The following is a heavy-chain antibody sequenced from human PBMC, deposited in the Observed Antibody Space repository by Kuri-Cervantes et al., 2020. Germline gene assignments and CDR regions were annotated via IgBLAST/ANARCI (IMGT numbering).Heavy chain of an antibody. CDR3: AKDQALHWFDP. J-gene: IGHJ5*02. CDR1: GFTFSSYW. CDR2: INSGGNT. Sequence: GESLKISCAASGFTFSSYWMSWVRQAPGKGLEWVSTINSGGNTYYADSVKGRFTISRDNSKNTMYLQMNSLGADDTAVYYCAKDQALHWFDPWGQGTLVTVSS. V-gene: IGHV3-23*01.